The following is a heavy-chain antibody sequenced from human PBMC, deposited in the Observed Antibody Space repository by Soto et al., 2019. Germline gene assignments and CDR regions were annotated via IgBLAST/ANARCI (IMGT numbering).Heavy chain of an antibody. Sequence: PGGSLRLSCAASGFTFSSYAMSWVRQAPGKGLEWVSAISGSGGSTYYADSVKGRFTISRDNSKNTLYLQMNSLRDEDTAVYYCARLYQVVRYGGMDVWGQGTKVTVSS. J-gene: IGHJ6*02. D-gene: IGHD3-16*02. CDR1: GFTFSSYA. CDR3: ARLYQVVRYGGMDV. CDR2: ISGSGGST. V-gene: IGHV3-23*01.